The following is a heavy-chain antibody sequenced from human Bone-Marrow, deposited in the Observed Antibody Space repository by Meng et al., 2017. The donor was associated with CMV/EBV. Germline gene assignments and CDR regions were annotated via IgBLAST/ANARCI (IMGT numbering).Heavy chain of an antibody. CDR2: ISSSSSYI. V-gene: IGHV3-21*01. CDR1: GFTFSSYS. J-gene: IGHJ5*02. Sequence: AASGFTFSSYSMSWVRQAPGKRLEWVSSISSSSSYIYYAVSVKGQFTISRDNAKNSLYLQMNSLRAEDTAVYYCARSTAMVYNWFDPWGQGTLVTVSS. CDR3: ARSTAMVYNWFDP. D-gene: IGHD5-18*01.